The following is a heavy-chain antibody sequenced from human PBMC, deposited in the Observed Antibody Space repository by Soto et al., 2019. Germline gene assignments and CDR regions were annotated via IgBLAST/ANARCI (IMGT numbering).Heavy chain of an antibody. CDR1: GFTFSNAW. D-gene: IGHD6-19*01. J-gene: IGHJ1*01. CDR3: TTRGQQWLVTAEYFQH. V-gene: IGHV3-15*01. Sequence: GGSLRLSCAASGFTFSNAWMSWVRQAPGKGLEWVGRIKSKTDGGTTDYAAPVKGRFTISRDDSKNTLYLQMNSLKTEDTAVYYCTTRGQQWLVTAEYFQHWGQGTLVTV. CDR2: IKSKTDGGTT.